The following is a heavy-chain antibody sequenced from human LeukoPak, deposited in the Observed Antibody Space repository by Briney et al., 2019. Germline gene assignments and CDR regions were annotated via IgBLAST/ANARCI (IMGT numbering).Heavy chain of an antibody. CDR1: GASVRTLY. V-gene: IGHV4-4*09. J-gene: IGHJ5*02. D-gene: IGHD1-26*01. CDR2: IYSSGLT. CDR3: ARTTAGRFFDP. Sequence: PSETLSLTCSLSGASVRTLYWSWLRQSPGRGPEWIGYIYSSGLTKYNPSLQSRVAFSEDATTNQFFLNLNAVTAADTAVYYCARTTAGRFFDPWGPGILVTVSS.